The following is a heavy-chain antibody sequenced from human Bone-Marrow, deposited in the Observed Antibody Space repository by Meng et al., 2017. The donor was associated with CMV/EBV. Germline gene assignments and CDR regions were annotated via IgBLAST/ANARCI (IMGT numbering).Heavy chain of an antibody. Sequence: GGSLRLSCAASGFTFSSYSMNWVRQAPGKGLEWVSSISSSSSYIYYADSVKGRFTISRDNSKNTLYLQMNSLRAEDTAVYYCAREVGSKRITIFGVVENNWFDPWGQGTLVPVSS. D-gene: IGHD3-3*01. CDR3: AREVGSKRITIFGVVENNWFDP. J-gene: IGHJ5*02. CDR2: ISSSSSYI. V-gene: IGHV3-21*01. CDR1: GFTFSSYS.